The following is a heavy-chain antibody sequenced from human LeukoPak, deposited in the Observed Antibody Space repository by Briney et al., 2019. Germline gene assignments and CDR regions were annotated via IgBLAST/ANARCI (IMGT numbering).Heavy chain of an antibody. CDR2: IYPGDSDT. J-gene: IGHJ4*02. CDR3: ARNIERSSWSFDY. Sequence: GESLQISCKGSGFSFTSYWIGWVRQMPGKGLEWMGIIYPGDSDTRYSPSFQGQVTISADKSISTAYLQWSSLKASDTAMYYCARNIERSSWSFDYWGQETLVTVSS. D-gene: IGHD6-13*01. V-gene: IGHV5-51*01. CDR1: GFSFTSYW.